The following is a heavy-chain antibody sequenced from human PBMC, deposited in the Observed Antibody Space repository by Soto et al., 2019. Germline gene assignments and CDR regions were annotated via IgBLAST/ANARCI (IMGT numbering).Heavy chain of an antibody. Sequence: EVQLVESGGGLVQPGGSLRLSCEASGFTFRNYDMHWVRQGTGKGLEWVSGISAAGDPDYADSVEGRFTIARENAQNSFFLEMNSRRVRDTAVYYSARTDSDFYGVDVWGQGTTVIVSS. CDR3: ARTDSDFYGVDV. CDR1: GFTFRNYD. CDR2: ISAAGDP. D-gene: IGHD5-18*01. J-gene: IGHJ6*02. V-gene: IGHV3-13*05.